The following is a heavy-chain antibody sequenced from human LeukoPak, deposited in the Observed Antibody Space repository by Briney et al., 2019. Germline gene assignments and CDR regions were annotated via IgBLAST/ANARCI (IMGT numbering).Heavy chain of an antibody. CDR3: AKDPTFDY. CDR2: IKQDGTEK. V-gene: IGHV3-7*01. CDR1: GFTFTTYW. Sequence: PGESLRLSCAASGFTFTTYWMSWVRQPPGKGLEWVANIKQDGTEKYYVDSVKGRFTISRDNAKNSLYLQMNSLRVEDTAIYYCAKDPTFDYWGQGTLVTVSS. J-gene: IGHJ4*02.